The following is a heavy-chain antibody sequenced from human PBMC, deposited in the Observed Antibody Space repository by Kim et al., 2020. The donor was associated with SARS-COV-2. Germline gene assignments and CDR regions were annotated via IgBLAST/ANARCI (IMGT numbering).Heavy chain of an antibody. Sequence: GSPHHNPSLKSRVTVSVDASKNQFSLKLSSVPAADTAVYYCARANGQYDYWGQGTLVTVSS. J-gene: IGHJ4*02. CDR2: GSP. V-gene: IGHV4-59*01. D-gene: IGHD2-8*01. CDR3: ARANGQYDY.